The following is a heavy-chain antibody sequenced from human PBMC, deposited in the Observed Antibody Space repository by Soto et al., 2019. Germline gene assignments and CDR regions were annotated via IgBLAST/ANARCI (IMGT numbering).Heavy chain of an antibody. CDR2: SSSSSSYI. J-gene: IGHJ4*02. D-gene: IGHD5-18*01. CDR1: GFTFSSYS. Sequence: EVQLVESGGGLVKPGGSLRLSWAASGFTFSSYSMNWVRQAPGKGLEWVSSSSSSSSYIYYSDSVKGRFTISRDNAKNSPYLQMNTLRAENTAVYYWARDQPGYSYGYGLGYWGQGTLVTVSS. V-gene: IGHV3-21*01. CDR3: ARDQPGYSYGYGLGY.